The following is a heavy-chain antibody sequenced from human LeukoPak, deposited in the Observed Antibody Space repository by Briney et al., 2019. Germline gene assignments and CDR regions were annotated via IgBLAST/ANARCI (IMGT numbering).Heavy chain of an antibody. V-gene: IGHV4-59*08. Sequence: ETLSLTCTVSGGSISSYYWSWIRQPPGKGLEWIGYIYYSGSTNYNPSLKSRVTISVDTSKNQFSLKLSSVTAADTAVYYCARHHIGRFGELFAPVRPAAYLDYWGQGTLVTVSS. J-gene: IGHJ4*02. CDR3: ARHHIGRFGELFAPVRPAAYLDY. CDR1: GGSISSYY. D-gene: IGHD3-10*01. CDR2: IYYSGST.